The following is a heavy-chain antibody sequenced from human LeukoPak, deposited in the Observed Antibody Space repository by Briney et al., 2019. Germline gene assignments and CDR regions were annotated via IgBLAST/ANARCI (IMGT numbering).Heavy chain of an antibody. J-gene: IGHJ6*02. V-gene: IGHV4-59*01. CDR1: NGSIISYY. Sequence: SSETLSLTCTVSNGSIISYYWSWIRQPPGKGLEWIGYIYYSGNTNYNPSLKSRVTISVDTSKNQFSLKLTSVTAADTAVYYCVRDEVSVYYYGMDVWGQGTTVIVSS. CDR3: VRDEVSVYYYGMDV. CDR2: IYYSGNT. D-gene: IGHD6-6*01.